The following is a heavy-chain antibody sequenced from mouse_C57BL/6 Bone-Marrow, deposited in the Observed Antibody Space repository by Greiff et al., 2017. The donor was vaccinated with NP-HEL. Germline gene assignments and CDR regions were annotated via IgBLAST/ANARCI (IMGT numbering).Heavy chain of an antibody. J-gene: IGHJ1*03. Sequence: EVQGVESGGGLVQPGGSLSLSCAASGFTFPDYYMSWVRQPPGKALEWLGFIRNKANGYTTEYSASVKGRFTISRDNSQSILYLQMNALRAEDSATYYCARSPYYYGSSYSYWYFDVWGTGTTVTVSS. CDR3: ARSPYYYGSSYSYWYFDV. CDR1: GFTFPDYY. CDR2: IRNKANGYTT. V-gene: IGHV7-3*01. D-gene: IGHD1-1*01.